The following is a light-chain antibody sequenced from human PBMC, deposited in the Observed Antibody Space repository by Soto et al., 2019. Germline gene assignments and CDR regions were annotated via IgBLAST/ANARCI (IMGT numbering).Light chain of an antibody. Sequence: AIQLTQSQSSLSASVGDRVTITCRASQGISSALSWYQQKPGKAPKLLIYDASSLESGVPSRFSGSGSGTEFTLTIISLQPDDFATDYCRQYYSYSWTFGQGTKVDIK. CDR3: RQYYSYSWT. J-gene: IGKJ1*01. CDR2: DAS. V-gene: IGKV1-13*02. CDR1: QGISSA.